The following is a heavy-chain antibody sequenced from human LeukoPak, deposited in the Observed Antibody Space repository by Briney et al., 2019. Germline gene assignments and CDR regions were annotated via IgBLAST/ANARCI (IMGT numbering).Heavy chain of an antibody. J-gene: IGHJ4*02. CDR1: GYTFAGYG. CDR3: ARDYGAASVIDY. Sequence: GASVKVSCKASGYTFAGYGISWVRQAPGQWLEWMGWISTYSGSTNHAQKFKDRVTMTIDTSTTTAYMELRSLRSDDTAVYYCARDYGAASVIDYWGPGTPVTVSS. V-gene: IGHV1-18*01. CDR2: ISTYSGST. D-gene: IGHD6-13*01.